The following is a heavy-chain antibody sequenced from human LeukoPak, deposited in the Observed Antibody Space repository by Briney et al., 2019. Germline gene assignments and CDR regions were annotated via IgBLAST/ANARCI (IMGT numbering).Heavy chain of an antibody. J-gene: IGHJ4*02. CDR2: INPNTGDT. D-gene: IGHD6-19*01. CDR1: GYTFTGYY. Sequence: ASVKVSYKASGYTFTGYYMHWVRQAPGQGLEWMGWINPNTGDTKYAQRFQGSVTMTRDMSISTAYMELSRLRSDDTAVFYCARQYSSGWYFDYWGQGTLVTVSS. CDR3: ARQYSSGWYFDY. V-gene: IGHV1-2*02.